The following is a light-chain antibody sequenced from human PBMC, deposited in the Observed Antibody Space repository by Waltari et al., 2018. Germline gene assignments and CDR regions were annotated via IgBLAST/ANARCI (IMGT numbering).Light chain of an antibody. CDR3: QQSYHIPYT. CDR2: GAS. V-gene: IGKV1-39*01. Sequence: DVQMTQSPSSLSASVGDRVTITCRASQSTWSHLNWYQQKPGKASKILIYGASTLQGGVPSRFSGSGSGTDFTLTISSLQPEDSATYYCQQSYHIPYTFGQGTKLEIK. J-gene: IGKJ2*01. CDR1: QSTWSH.